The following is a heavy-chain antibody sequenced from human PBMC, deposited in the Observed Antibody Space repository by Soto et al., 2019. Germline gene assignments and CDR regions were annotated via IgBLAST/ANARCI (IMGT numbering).Heavy chain of an antibody. CDR1: GYTFASYG. D-gene: IGHD5-18*01. J-gene: IGHJ4*02. CDR2: ISAYNGNT. Sequence: QVQLVQSGAEVRRPGASVKVSCKASGYTFASYGISWVRQAPGQGLEWMGCISAYNGNTNYAHKRQGRDTMTTETSTNTAYMELRSLRSDDTAVYYCARAVGYSYGFDYWGQGTLVTVSS. V-gene: IGHV1-18*01. CDR3: ARAVGYSYGFDY.